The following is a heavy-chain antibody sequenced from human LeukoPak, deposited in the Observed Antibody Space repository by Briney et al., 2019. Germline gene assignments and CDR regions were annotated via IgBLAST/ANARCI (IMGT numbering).Heavy chain of an antibody. J-gene: IGHJ4*02. CDR3: ARFTPRLRREKFDY. Sequence: APVKVSCKASGYTFTGYYMHWVRQAPGQGLEWMGWINPNSGGTNYAQKFQGRVTMTRDTSISTAYMELSRLRSDDTAVYYCARFTPRLRREKFDYWGQGPLVTVSS. CDR2: INPNSGGT. CDR1: GYTFTGYY. D-gene: IGHD1-26*01. V-gene: IGHV1-2*02.